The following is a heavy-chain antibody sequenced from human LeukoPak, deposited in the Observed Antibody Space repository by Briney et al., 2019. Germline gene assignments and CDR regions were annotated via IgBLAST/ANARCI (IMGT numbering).Heavy chain of an antibody. CDR3: TGGVYALDI. Sequence: GGSLRLSCAASGFTFSTYWMTWVRQAPGKGLEWVAFINEDGNEKYYVDSVQGRFIIFRDNAETSVYLQMNSLRADDTAVYYCTGGVYALDIWGLGTMVTVSS. J-gene: IGHJ3*02. V-gene: IGHV3-7*04. CDR1: GFTFSTYW. CDR2: INEDGNEK.